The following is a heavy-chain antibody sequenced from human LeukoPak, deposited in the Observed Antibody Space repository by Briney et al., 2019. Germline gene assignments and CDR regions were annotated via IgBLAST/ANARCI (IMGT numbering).Heavy chain of an antibody. CDR3: ARCLGGSSYGFYFDY. CDR2: IYYSGRT. D-gene: IGHD1-26*01. J-gene: IGHJ4*02. V-gene: IGHV4-39*07. CDR1: GDSFSTSNYY. Sequence: SETLSLTCTVSGDSFSTSNYYWGWIRQPPGKGLEWIGSIYYSGRTYYNPSLKSRVTISVDMSKNQFSLKLSSVTAADTAVYYCARCLGGSSYGFYFDYWGRGILVTVSS.